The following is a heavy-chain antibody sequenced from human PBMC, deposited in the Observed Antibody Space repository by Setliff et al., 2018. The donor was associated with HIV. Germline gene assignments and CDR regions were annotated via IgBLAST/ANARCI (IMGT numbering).Heavy chain of an antibody. Sequence: GGSLRLSCAASGFTFDNYGMTWVRQAPGKGLEWVSGINWNGGSTGYADSVKGRFTISRDNAKNSLHLQMNSLRAEDTALYYCARMVRQGIANSYYFDYWGQGTLVTVSS. J-gene: IGHJ4*02. CDR2: INWNGGST. CDR1: GFTFDNYG. CDR3: ARMVRQGIANSYYFDY. V-gene: IGHV3-20*04. D-gene: IGHD6-13*01.